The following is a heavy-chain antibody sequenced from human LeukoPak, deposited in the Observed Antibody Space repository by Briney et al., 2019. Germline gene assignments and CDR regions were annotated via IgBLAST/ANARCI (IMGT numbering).Heavy chain of an antibody. D-gene: IGHD2-15*01. CDR3: VSGYCSGGSCYPSPTLDY. J-gene: IGHJ4*02. Sequence: ASVKVSCKASGGTFSSYAISWVRQAPGQGLEWMGWISAYNGNTNYAQKLQGRVTMTTDTSTSTAYMELRSLRSDDTAVYYCVSGYCSGGSCYPSPTLDYWGQGTLVTVSS. CDR2: ISAYNGNT. V-gene: IGHV1-18*01. CDR1: GGTFSSYA.